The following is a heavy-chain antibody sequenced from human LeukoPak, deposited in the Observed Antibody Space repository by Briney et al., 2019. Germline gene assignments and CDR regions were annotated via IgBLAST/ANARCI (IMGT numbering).Heavy chain of an antibody. CDR2: IYYSGNT. CDR1: GGSISSSSYY. D-gene: IGHD3-10*01. Sequence: PSETLSLTCTVSGGSISSSSYYWGWIRQPPGKGLEWIGTIYYSGNTYYNPSLKSRVTLSVDTSKTQFSLKLNSVTAADTAVYYCARHSKMRLWFGELRYYYYMDVWGKGTTVTISS. V-gene: IGHV4-39*01. J-gene: IGHJ6*03. CDR3: ARHSKMRLWFGELRYYYYMDV.